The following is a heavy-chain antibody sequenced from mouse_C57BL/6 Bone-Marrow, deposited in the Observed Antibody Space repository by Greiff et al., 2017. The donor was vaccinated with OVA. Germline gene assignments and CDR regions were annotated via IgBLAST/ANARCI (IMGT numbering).Heavy chain of an antibody. CDR1: GYTFTSYW. CDR2: IDPSDSYT. V-gene: IGHV1-69*01. CDR3: ARNWDAMDY. D-gene: IGHD4-1*01. J-gene: IGHJ4*01. Sequence: QVQLQQPGAELVMPGASVKLSCKASGYTFTSYWMHWVKQRPGQGLEWIGEIDPSDSYTNYNQKFKGKSTLTVDKSSSTAYMQLSSLTSEDSAVYYWARNWDAMDYWGQGTSVTVSS.